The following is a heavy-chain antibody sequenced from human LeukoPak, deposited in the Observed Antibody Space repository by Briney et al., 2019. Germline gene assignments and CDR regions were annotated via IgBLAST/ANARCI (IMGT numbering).Heavy chain of an antibody. CDR2: IYHSGST. J-gene: IGHJ4*02. Sequence: PSETLSLTCAVSGYSISSGYYWGWIRQPPGKGLEWIGSIYHSGSTYYNPSLKSRVTISVDTSKNQFSLKLSSVTATDAAIYYCERERSRSSDYWGQGTLVTVSS. CDR1: GYSISSGYY. V-gene: IGHV4-38-2*02. D-gene: IGHD6-6*01. CDR3: ERERSRSSDY.